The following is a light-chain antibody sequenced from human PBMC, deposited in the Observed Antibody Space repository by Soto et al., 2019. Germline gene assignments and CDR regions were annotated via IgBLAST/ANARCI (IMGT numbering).Light chain of an antibody. CDR1: QSVSSN. Sequence: EIVMTQSPATLSVSPMEIATLSFMASQSVSSNLAWYQQKPGQAPRLLIYGASNRATAIPDRFSGSGSGTDFTLTISRLEPEDFAVYYCQQNDDSPGTFGQGTKVDIK. CDR3: QQNDDSPGT. CDR2: GAS. V-gene: IGKV3D-15*01. J-gene: IGKJ1*01.